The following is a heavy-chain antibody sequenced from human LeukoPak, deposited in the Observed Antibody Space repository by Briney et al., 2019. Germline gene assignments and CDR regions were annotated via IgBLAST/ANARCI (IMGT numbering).Heavy chain of an antibody. CDR3: VRGSLRLPRSTPDY. V-gene: IGHV3-74*03. Sequence: GGSLRLSCAVSGFSFTNYWMHWVRQDPGKGLVWVSYISSDGSVTKYADSVKGRFTISRDNAVNTLYLQMNSLRVEDTAVYYCVRGSLRLPRSTPDYWGQGTLVTVSS. D-gene: IGHD2-21*02. CDR1: GFSFTNYW. J-gene: IGHJ4*02. CDR2: ISSDGSVT.